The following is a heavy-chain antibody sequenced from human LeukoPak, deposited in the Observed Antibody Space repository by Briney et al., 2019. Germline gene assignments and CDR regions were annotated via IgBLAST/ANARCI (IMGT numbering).Heavy chain of an antibody. Sequence: SVKVSCKASGGTFSSYAISWVRQAPGQGLEWMGGIIPIFGTANYAQKFQGRVTMTRDTSTSTVYMELSSLTSDDTAVCFCARSDYNDYRGLGFWGQGTLVTVSS. D-gene: IGHD4-11*01. V-gene: IGHV1-69*05. J-gene: IGHJ4*02. CDR3: ARSDYNDYRGLGF. CDR2: IIPIFGTA. CDR1: GGTFSSYA.